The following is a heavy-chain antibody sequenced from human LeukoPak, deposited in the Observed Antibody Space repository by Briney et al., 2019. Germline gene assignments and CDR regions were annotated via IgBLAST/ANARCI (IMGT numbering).Heavy chain of an antibody. J-gene: IGHJ3*02. CDR2: IQKDGSDK. CDR3: AGDEGWTFDI. CDR1: GFTFSTHC. D-gene: IGHD5-24*01. Sequence: GGSLRLSCAASGFTFSTHCMSWFRQAPGKGLEWVALIQKDGSDKYYVDSVKGRFTISRDNAKNSLYLQMNGLRSVDTAVYYCAGDEGWTFDIWGQGTKVAVSS. V-gene: IGHV3-7*01.